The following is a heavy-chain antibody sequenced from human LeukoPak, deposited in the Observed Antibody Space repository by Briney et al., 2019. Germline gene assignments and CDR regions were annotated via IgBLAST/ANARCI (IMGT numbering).Heavy chain of an antibody. CDR2: IASDGSDT. Sequence: PGGSLRLSCAASGFTFSSSWMHWVRQAPGKGLVWVSRIASDGSDTRYADSVKGRFTISRDNANDTLYLQMNSLRAEDTAVYYCVRGTQLFAFWGQGTLVTVSS. CDR3: VRGTQLFAF. J-gene: IGHJ4*02. D-gene: IGHD5-24*01. V-gene: IGHV3-74*01. CDR1: GFTFSSSW.